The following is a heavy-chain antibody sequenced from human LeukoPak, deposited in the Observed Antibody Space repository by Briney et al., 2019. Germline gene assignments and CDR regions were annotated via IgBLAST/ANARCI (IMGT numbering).Heavy chain of an antibody. V-gene: IGHV4-59*11. D-gene: IGHD6-19*01. CDR2: IHYSGSN. CDR3: ARGNVVAGTLGQNSLDY. Sequence: SETLSHTCSVSGGPISSQYWSWLRQPPGKGLEWIGYIHYSGSNNYNPSLKSRVTMSVDTSKYQFSLKLSSVTAADTVVDYCARGNVVAGTLGQNSLDYWGQGTLVTVSS. J-gene: IGHJ4*02. CDR1: GGPISSQY.